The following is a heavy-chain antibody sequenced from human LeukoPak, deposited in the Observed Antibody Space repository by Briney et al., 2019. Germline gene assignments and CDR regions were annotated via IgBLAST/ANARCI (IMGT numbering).Heavy chain of an antibody. J-gene: IGHJ4*02. CDR2: ISYDGSNK. Sequence: GGSLRLSCAASGFTFSSYAMHWVRQAPGKGPEWVAVISYDGSNKYYADSVKGRFTISRDNSKNTLYLQMNSLRAEDTAVYYCARSPTRGGGSYYSLPLTFDYWGQGTLVTVSS. V-gene: IGHV3-30*04. D-gene: IGHD1-26*01. CDR1: GFTFSSYA. CDR3: ARSPTRGGGSYYSLPLTFDY.